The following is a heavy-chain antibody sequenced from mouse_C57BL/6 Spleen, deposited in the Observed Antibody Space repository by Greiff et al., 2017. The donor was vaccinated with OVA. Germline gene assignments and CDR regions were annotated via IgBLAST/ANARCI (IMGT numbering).Heavy chain of an antibody. CDR2: IRNKANNHAT. D-gene: IGHD2-5*01. CDR1: GFTFSDAW. J-gene: IGHJ2*01. Sequence: DVKLQESGGGLVQPGGSMKLSCAASGFTFSDAWMDWVRQSPEKGLEWVAEIRNKANNHATYYAESVKGRFTISRDDSKSSVYLQMNSLRAEDTGIYYGTGSNYSTGDYFDYWGQGTTLTVSS. V-gene: IGHV6-6*01. CDR3: TGSNYSTGDYFDY.